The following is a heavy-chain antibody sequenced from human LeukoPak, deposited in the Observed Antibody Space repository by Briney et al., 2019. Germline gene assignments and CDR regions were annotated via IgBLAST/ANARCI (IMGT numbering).Heavy chain of an antibody. D-gene: IGHD3-9*01. Sequence: GASVKVSCKASGYTFTGYYMHWVRPAPGQGLEWMGWINPNSGGTNYAQKFQGRVTMTRDTSISTAYMELSRLRSDDTAVYYCARGGYYDILTGYYRAPGAFDIWGQGTMVTVSS. CDR1: GYTFTGYY. V-gene: IGHV1-2*02. J-gene: IGHJ3*02. CDR3: ARGGYYDILTGYYRAPGAFDI. CDR2: INPNSGGT.